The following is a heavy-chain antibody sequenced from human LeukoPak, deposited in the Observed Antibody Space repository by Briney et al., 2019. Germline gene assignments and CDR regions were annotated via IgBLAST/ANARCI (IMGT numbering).Heavy chain of an antibody. CDR3: AKAIRNYFDY. D-gene: IGHD2-2*02. CDR1: GFTFSSYA. V-gene: IGHV3-30*04. J-gene: IGHJ4*02. Sequence: GGSLRLSCAASGFTFSSYAMHWVRQAPGKGLEWVAVISYDGSNKYYADSVKGRFTISRDNSKNTLYLQMNSLRAEDTAVYYCAKAIRNYFDYWGQGTLVTVSS. CDR2: ISYDGSNK.